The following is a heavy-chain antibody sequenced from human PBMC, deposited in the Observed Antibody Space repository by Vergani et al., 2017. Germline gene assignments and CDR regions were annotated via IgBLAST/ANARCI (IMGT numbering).Heavy chain of an antibody. CDR2: ISYDGSNK. D-gene: IGHD3-22*01. CDR1: GFTFSSYA. CDR3: ARDRITMIVVVSSVYGMDV. J-gene: IGHJ6*02. Sequence: QVQLVESGGGVVQPGRSLRLSCAASGFTFSSYAMHWVRQAPGKGLEWVAVISYDGSNKYYADSVKGRFTISRENSKNTLYLQMNSLRAEDTAVYYCARDRITMIVVVSSVYGMDVWGQGTTVTVSS. V-gene: IGHV3-30*01.